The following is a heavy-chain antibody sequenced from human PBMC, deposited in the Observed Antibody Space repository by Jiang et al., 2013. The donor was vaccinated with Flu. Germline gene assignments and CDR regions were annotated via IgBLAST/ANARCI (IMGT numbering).Heavy chain of an antibody. J-gene: IGHJ6*02. CDR2: IDWDDDK. V-gene: IGHV2-70*01. CDR1: GFSLSTSGMC. CDR3: ARRIAAAGSSHYGMDV. Sequence: KPTQTLTLTCTFSGFSLSTSGMCVSWIRQPPGKALEWLALIDWDDDKYYSTSLKTRLTISKDTSKNQVVLTMTNMDPVDTATYYCARRIAAAGSSHYGMDVWGQGTTVT. D-gene: IGHD6-13*01.